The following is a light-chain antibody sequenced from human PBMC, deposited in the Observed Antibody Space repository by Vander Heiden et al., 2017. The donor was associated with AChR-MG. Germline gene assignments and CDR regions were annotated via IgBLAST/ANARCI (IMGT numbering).Light chain of an antibody. J-gene: IGLJ2*01. CDR2: EVT. V-gene: IGLV2-8*01. CDR3: NSYAGSNNVV. Sequence: QSALTQPPSASGSPGQSVTISCTGSSSDIGGYNYVSWYQHHPGKAPKLLIYEVTKRPSGVPDRFSGSKSGNTASLTVSGLQAEDEAHYYCNSYAGSNNVVFGGGTKLTGL. CDR1: SSDIGGYNY.